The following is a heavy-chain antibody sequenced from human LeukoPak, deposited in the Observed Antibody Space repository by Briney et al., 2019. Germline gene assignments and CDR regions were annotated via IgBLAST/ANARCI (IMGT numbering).Heavy chain of an antibody. D-gene: IGHD6-13*01. CDR2: IYYSGST. CDR3: ARGAVAAAGTVDYFDY. Sequence: PSQTLSLTCTVSGGSISSGGYYWSWIRQHPGKGLEWIGHIYYSGSTYYGPSLESRVTISIDTSKNQFSLKLSSVAAADTAVYFCARGAVAAAGTVDYFDYWGQGTLVTVSS. J-gene: IGHJ4*02. CDR1: GGSISSGGYY. V-gene: IGHV4-31*03.